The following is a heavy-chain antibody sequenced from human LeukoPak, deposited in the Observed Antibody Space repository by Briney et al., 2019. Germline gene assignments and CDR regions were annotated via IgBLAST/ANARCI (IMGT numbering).Heavy chain of an antibody. J-gene: IGHJ4*02. CDR3: ARVVQRWYIFDY. CDR1: GYIFTVYH. Sequence: ASVKVSCKASGYIFTVYHMHWVRQAPGQGLDWMGWINPNSGDTHYAQKFQGRVTMTRDTSISTAYMELSRLRSDDTAVYYCARVVQRWYIFDYWGQGTLVTVSS. V-gene: IGHV1-2*02. D-gene: IGHD4-23*01. CDR2: INPNSGDT.